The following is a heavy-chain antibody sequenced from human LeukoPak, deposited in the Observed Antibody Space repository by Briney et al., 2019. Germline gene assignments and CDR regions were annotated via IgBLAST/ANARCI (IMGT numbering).Heavy chain of an antibody. CDR2: ISDNGGDT. CDR1: GFTFNNYA. CDR3: GRDWKLDY. V-gene: IGHV3-23*01. D-gene: IGHD1-1*01. Sequence: GGSLRLSCAASGFTFNNYAVSWVRQTPGKGLEWVSAISDNGGDTKYADSVKGRFTISRDNSRNTLYLQMNSLRVEDTAIYYCGRDWKLDYWGQGTLVTVSS. J-gene: IGHJ4*02.